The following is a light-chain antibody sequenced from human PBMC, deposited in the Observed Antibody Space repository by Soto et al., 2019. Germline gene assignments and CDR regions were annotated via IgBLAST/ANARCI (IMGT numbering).Light chain of an antibody. CDR1: QSVRGS. Sequence: DIQMTQSPSTLSASVGDRVTITCRASQSVRGSLAWYQQHPGKAPKLLIYDVSNLESGVPSRFSAFGSGTEFTLSISSLQPDDFGTYYCQQFYMGWTFGQGTRVDLK. CDR2: DVS. V-gene: IGKV1-5*01. CDR3: QQFYMGWT. J-gene: IGKJ1*01.